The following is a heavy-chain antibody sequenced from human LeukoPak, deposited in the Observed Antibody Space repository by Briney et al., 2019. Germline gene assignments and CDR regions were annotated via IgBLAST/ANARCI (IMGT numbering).Heavy chain of an antibody. J-gene: IGHJ4*02. D-gene: IGHD3-22*01. CDR2: ISRSDSTI. Sequence: GGSLRLSCAASGFPFSNSAMNWVRQAPGKGLEWVSYISRSDSTIYYADSVKSRFISSRDNAKNSLYLEMNGLRAEDTAVYYCAREGDYYDSSNFHYWGQGTLVSVSS. CDR1: GFPFSNSA. CDR3: AREGDYYDSSNFHY. V-gene: IGHV3-48*03.